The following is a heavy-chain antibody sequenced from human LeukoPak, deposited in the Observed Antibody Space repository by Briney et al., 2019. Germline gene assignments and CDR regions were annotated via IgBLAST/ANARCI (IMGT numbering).Heavy chain of an antibody. CDR3: ARDLNSYGPWGY. Sequence: PGGSLRLSCAASGITFSSYAMSWVRQAPGKGLEWVSGISDSGGSTYYADSVKGRFTISRDSAKNSLFLQMSSLRAEDTAVYYCARDLNSYGPWGYWGQGTLVTVSS. J-gene: IGHJ4*02. D-gene: IGHD5-18*01. CDR2: ISDSGGST. CDR1: GITFSSYA. V-gene: IGHV3-23*01.